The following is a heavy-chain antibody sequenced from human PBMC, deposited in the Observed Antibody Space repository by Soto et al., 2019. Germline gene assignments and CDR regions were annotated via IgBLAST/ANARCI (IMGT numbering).Heavy chain of an antibody. D-gene: IGHD2-2*01. J-gene: IGHJ4*02. V-gene: IGHV4-39*01. CDR2: IYYRGIT. Sequence: PSETRSHTCTVSGDSISSSLYYWGWVRQPPGKGLDWIGSIYYRGITYYSPSLKNRVTISVDTSKNQFSLKLSSVTAADTAVYYCARHLHPTTGYCPSTSCYHFDYWGQGTLVTVSS. CDR1: GDSISSSLYY. CDR3: ARHLHPTTGYCPSTSCYHFDY.